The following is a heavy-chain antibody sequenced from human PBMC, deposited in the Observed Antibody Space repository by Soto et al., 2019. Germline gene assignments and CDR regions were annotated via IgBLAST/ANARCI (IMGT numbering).Heavy chain of an antibody. Sequence: QVQLQESGPGLVKPSGTLSLTCAVSGGSISSSNWWSWVRQPPGKGLEWIGEIYHSGSTNYNPSLKSRVTISVDTSKNQFSQELSSVTAADTAVYYCGRRPRRMTMVRGVTDGDYWGQGTLVTVSS. J-gene: IGHJ4*02. D-gene: IGHD3-10*01. CDR3: GRRPRRMTMVRGVTDGDY. CDR2: IYHSGST. V-gene: IGHV4-4*02. CDR1: GGSISSSNW.